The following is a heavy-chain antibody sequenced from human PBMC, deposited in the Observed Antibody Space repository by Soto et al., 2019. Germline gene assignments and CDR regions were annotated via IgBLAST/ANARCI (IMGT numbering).Heavy chain of an antibody. J-gene: IGHJ4*02. D-gene: IGHD3-3*01. CDR3: ARGQWRVFYDFWSGYAYFDY. Sequence: QVQLVQSGAEVKKPGASVKVSCKASGYTFTSYYMHWVRQAPGQGLEWMGIINPSGGSTSYAQKFQGRVTMTRDTSTSTVYMELSSLRSEDTAVYYCARGQWRVFYDFWSGYAYFDYWGQGTLVTVSS. CDR2: INPSGGST. V-gene: IGHV1-46*03. CDR1: GYTFTSYY.